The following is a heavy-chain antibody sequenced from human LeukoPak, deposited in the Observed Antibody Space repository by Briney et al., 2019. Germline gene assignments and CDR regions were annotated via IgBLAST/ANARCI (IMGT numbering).Heavy chain of an antibody. V-gene: IGHV1-18*01. CDR1: GYTFTSYG. Sequence: ASVRVSCKASGYTFTSYGTSWVRQAPGQGLEWMGWISAYNGNTNYAQKLQGRVTMTTDTSTSTAYMELRSLRSDDTAVYYCARDSDGDYDYYYMDVWGKGTTVTISS. D-gene: IGHD4-17*01. J-gene: IGHJ6*03. CDR3: ARDSDGDYDYYYMDV. CDR2: ISAYNGNT.